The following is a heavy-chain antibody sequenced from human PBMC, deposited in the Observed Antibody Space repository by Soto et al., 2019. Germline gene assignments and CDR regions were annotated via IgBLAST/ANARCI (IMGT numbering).Heavy chain of an antibody. CDR3: ARSSLLRSGDLFHGLDV. Sequence: QLQLQQWGAGLLKPSETLSLTCAVHSGSFSGYYWAWIRQPPVKGLECSGDINHGGTSNYNPSLKIRARVSVDTSKNQFSLKLTSVTAEETAPYFCARSSLLRSGDLFHGLDVWGQGTTVTVSS. CDR1: SGSFSGYY. V-gene: IGHV4-34*01. CDR2: INHGGTS. D-gene: IGHD3-10*01. J-gene: IGHJ6*02.